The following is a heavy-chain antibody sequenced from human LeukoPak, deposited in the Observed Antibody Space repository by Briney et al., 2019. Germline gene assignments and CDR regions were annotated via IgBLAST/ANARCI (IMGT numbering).Heavy chain of an antibody. CDR1: GASITTTGYY. Sequence: PSETLSLTCSFSGASITTTGYYWGWIRQSPGKGLEWIGNIQNSVTNFYNPSLRSRVTMYVDTSKNEVSLNLYSVTAADTAVYYCARLTGYCSVYSCPGWGSWGQGTLVTVSS. D-gene: IGHD2-15*01. J-gene: IGHJ5*02. CDR2: IQNSVTN. CDR3: ARLTGYCSVYSCPGWGS. V-gene: IGHV4-39*01.